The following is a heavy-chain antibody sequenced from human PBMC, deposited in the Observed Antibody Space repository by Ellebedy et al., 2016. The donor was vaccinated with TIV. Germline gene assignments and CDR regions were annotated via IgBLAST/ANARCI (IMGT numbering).Heavy chain of an antibody. CDR1: GFTFSSYA. Sequence: PGGSLRLSCAASGFTFSSYAMSWVRQAPGKGLEWVAVISFDGSDKYYADSVKGRFTISRDNSKNTLYLQLNSLRAEDTAVYYCAKGYSYGDYWGQGTLVTVSS. V-gene: IGHV3-30*18. J-gene: IGHJ4*02. CDR3: AKGYSYGDY. CDR2: ISFDGSDK. D-gene: IGHD5-18*01.